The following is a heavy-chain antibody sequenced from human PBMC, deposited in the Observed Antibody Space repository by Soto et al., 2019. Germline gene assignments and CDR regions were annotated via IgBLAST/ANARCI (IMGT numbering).Heavy chain of an antibody. CDR1: GFIFTDYG. D-gene: IGHD1-1*01. CDR3: ARDPNWNPPRQYTIDI. J-gene: IGHJ3*02. V-gene: IGHV1-18*01. Sequence: ASVKVSCKASGFIFTDYGISWVRQAPGQGLEWMGWIAAYNGNTDYAQRLQDRVTMTTDTSTGTAYMELRSLTSDDTAVYYCARDPNWNPPRQYTIDIWGQGTMVTVSS. CDR2: IAAYNGNT.